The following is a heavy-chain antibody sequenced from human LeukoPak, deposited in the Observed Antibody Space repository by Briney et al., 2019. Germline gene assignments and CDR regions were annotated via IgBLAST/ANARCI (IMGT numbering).Heavy chain of an antibody. V-gene: IGHV4-30-2*01. CDR1: GGSISSGGYS. CDR2: IYHSGST. Sequence: SETLSLTCAVSGGSISSGGYSWSWIQQPPGKGLEWIGYIYHSGSTYYNPSLKSRVTISVDRSKNQFSLKLSSVTAADTAVYYCARGGYCTNGVCYPTEYFQHWGQGTLVTVSS. D-gene: IGHD2-8*01. J-gene: IGHJ1*01. CDR3: ARGGYCTNGVCYPTEYFQH.